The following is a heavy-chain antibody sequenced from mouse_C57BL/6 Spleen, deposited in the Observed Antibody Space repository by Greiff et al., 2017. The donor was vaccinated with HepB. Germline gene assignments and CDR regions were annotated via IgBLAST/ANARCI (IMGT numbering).Heavy chain of an antibody. V-gene: IGHV3-6*01. CDR1: GYSITSGYY. J-gene: IGHJ2*01. CDR3: ARITTVVGYFDY. D-gene: IGHD1-1*01. CDR2: ISYDGSN. Sequence: VQLQQSGPGLVKPSQSLSLTCSVTGYSITSGYYWNWIRQFPGNKLEWMGYISYDGSNNYNPSLKNRISITRDTSKNQFFLKLNSVTTEDTATYYCARITTVVGYFDYWGQGTTLTVSS.